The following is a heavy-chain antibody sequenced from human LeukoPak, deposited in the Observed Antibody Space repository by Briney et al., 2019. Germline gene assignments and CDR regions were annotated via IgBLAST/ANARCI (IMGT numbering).Heavy chain of an antibody. CDR3: VRLSRGPSGYYSNDY. Sequence: SETLSLTCTVSGGSLSSSSYYWGWIRQPPGKGLEWIGGIYYSGSTYYNPSLKSRVTISVDTSKNQFSLKLSSVTAADTAVYYCVRLSRGPSGYYSNDYWGQGTLATVSS. V-gene: IGHV4-39*01. D-gene: IGHD3-22*01. CDR2: IYYSGST. J-gene: IGHJ4*02. CDR1: GGSLSSSSYY.